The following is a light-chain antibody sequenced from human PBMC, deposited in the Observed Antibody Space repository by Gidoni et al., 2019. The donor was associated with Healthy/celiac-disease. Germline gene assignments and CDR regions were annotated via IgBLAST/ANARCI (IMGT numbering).Light chain of an antibody. V-gene: IGKV1-39*01. Sequence: DIQMTQSPSSLSASVGDRVTITCRASQSISTYLNWYQQKPGKAPKLLIYAASSLQSGVPSRFSGSGSGTDFTLTISSLQPEDFATYYCQQSSSTPLFXGXTKVXIK. J-gene: IGKJ4*01. CDR3: QQSSSTPL. CDR1: QSISTY. CDR2: AAS.